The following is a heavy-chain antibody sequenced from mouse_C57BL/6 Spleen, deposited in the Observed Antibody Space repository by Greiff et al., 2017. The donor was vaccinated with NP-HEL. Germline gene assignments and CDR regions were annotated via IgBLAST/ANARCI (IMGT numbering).Heavy chain of an antibody. Sequence: QVQLQQSGAELVKPGASVKISCKASGYAFSSYWMNWVKQRPGKGLEWIGQIYPGDGDTNYNGKFKGKATLTADKSSSTAYMQLSSLTSEDSAVYFCARAGSTMSTDFFDYWGQGTTLTVSS. D-gene: IGHD2-4*01. V-gene: IGHV1-80*01. CDR2: IYPGDGDT. J-gene: IGHJ2*01. CDR1: GYAFSSYW. CDR3: ARAGSTMSTDFFDY.